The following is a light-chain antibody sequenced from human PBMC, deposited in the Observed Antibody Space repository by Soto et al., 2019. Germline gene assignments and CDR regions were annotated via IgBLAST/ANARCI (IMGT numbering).Light chain of an antibody. CDR2: AAS. J-gene: IGKJ1*01. CDR1: QSVSSSY. CDR3: QQYGSSRWT. V-gene: IGKV3-20*01. Sequence: IVLTHSPGTLSLSPGERTTLSCRASQSVSSSYLAWYQQKPGQAPRLLIYAASSRATGIPDRFSGSGSGTDFTLTISRLEPEDFAVYYCQQYGSSRWTFGQGTKVDIK.